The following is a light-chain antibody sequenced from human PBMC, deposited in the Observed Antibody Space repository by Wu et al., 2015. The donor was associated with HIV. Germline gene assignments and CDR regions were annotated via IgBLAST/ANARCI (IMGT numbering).Light chain of an antibody. CDR3: HQYGSALPHT. CDR2: QTS. V-gene: IGKV3-20*01. J-gene: IGKJ2*01. Sequence: EIVLTQSPGTLSLSPGERVTLSCRASQRLGANYLAWYQQKPGQAPRLIIFQTSRRANDIPDRFSGSGSGTDFSLTISRLEPEDFAVYYCHQYGSALPHTFGQGTKVEI. CDR1: QRLGANY.